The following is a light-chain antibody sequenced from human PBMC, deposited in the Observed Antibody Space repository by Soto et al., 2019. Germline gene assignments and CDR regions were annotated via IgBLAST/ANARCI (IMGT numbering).Light chain of an antibody. CDR3: QQRSNLPPT. CDR2: DTS. J-gene: IGKJ5*01. Sequence: EIVLTQSPATLSSSPGERATLSCRASQTVSSKLAWYQHKPGQAPRLLIYDTSNRATGIPARFSGSGSGTDFTLTISSLEPEDFAVYYCQQRSNLPPTFGQGTRLEIK. V-gene: IGKV3-11*01. CDR1: QTVSSK.